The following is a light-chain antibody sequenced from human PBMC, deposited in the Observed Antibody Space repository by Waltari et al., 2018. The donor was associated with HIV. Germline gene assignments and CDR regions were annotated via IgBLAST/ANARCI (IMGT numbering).Light chain of an antibody. CDR1: SSSIGAGYD. CDR2: ANT. CDR3: QSYDSSLSDSRV. J-gene: IGLJ3*02. Sequence: QSVLTQPPSVSGAPGPRVTISCTGSSSSIGAGYDVHWYQQLPGTAPKLLIYANTNRPSGVPDRFSGSKSGTSASLAITGLQAEDEADYYCQSYDSSLSDSRVFGGGTKLTVL. V-gene: IGLV1-40*01.